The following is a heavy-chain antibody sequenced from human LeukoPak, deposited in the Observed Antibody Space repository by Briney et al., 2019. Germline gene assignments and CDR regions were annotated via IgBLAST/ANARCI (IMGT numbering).Heavy chain of an antibody. D-gene: IGHD6-13*01. CDR2: INPDSGGT. CDR1: GYTFSDYY. Sequence: RRASVKVSCKASGYTFSDYYMHWVRQAPGQGLEWMGWINPDSGGTNYVQKFQGRVTMTRDTSITTAYMELSRLKSDDTAVYYCASGYSWSGDYWGQGTLVTVSS. CDR3: ASGYSWSGDY. J-gene: IGHJ4*02. V-gene: IGHV1-2*02.